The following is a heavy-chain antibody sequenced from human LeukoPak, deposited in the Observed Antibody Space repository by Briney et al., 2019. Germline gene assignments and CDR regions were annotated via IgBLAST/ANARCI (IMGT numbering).Heavy chain of an antibody. Sequence: ASVKVSCKASGGTFSSYAISWVGQAPGQGLEWMARIIPIFGTANYAQKFQGRVTITADESTSTAYMELSSLRSEDTAVYYCARVPYPSHDGYPAPLDYWGQGTLVTVSS. V-gene: IGHV1-69*01. J-gene: IGHJ4*02. D-gene: IGHD3-22*01. CDR2: IIPIFGTA. CDR3: ARVPYPSHDGYPAPLDY. CDR1: GGTFSSYA.